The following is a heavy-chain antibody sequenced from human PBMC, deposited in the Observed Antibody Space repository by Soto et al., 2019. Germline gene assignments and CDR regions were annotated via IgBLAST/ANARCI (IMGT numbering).Heavy chain of an antibody. D-gene: IGHD6-13*01. CDR1: GGTFSSYA. CDR2: MIPVFGST. Sequence: QVQLVQSGAEVKKPGSSVKVSCKASGGTFSSYAISWVRQAPGQGLEWMAGMIPVFGSTHYTKKLQGRVTVTADESTRTAYLKVSSLRSEDTAVYYCARRGESGSWSADYYFSVDVWGQGTMVIVSS. J-gene: IGHJ6*02. CDR3: ARRGESGSWSADYYFSVDV. V-gene: IGHV1-69*01.